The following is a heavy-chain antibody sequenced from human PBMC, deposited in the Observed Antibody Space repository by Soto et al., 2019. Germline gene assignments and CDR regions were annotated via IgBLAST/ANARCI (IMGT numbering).Heavy chain of an antibody. CDR2: IHYDGTT. J-gene: IGHJ4*02. D-gene: IGHD1-1*01. Sequence: PSETLSLTCTVSGVSVSRPGSYWSWIRQVPGKGLEWIGYIHYDGTTYYLPSLESRVTVSADTSKNQFSLKLASLTAADTATYYCARGKDQLISFDYWGQGTLVTVSS. CDR3: ARGKDQLISFDY. CDR1: GVSVSRPGSY. V-gene: IGHV4-31*03.